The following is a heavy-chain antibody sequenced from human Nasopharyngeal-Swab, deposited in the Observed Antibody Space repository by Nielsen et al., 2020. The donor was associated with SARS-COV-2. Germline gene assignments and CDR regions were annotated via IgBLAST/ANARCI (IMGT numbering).Heavy chain of an antibody. V-gene: IGHV3-9*01. CDR2: ISWNSGSI. CDR3: ARDPGYYDSSGYYYVRYYFDY. J-gene: IGHJ4*02. Sequence: SLKISCAASGFTFDDYAMHWVRQAPGKGLEWVSGISWNSGSIGYADSVKGRFTISRDNSKNTLYLQMNSLRAEDTAVYYCARDPGYYDSSGYYYVRYYFDYWGQGTLVTVSS. D-gene: IGHD3-22*01. CDR1: GFTFDDYA.